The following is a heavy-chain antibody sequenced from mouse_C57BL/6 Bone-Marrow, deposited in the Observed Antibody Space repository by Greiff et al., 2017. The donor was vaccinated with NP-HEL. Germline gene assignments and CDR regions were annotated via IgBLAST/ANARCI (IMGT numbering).Heavy chain of an antibody. D-gene: IGHD1-1*02. Sequence: EVQVVESGGDLVKPGGSLKLSCAASGFTFSSYGMYWVRQTPDKRLEWVATISSGGSYTYYPDSVKGRCTISRDNAKNTLYLQMSSLKSEDTAMYYCARVFYYQAWFAYWGQGTLVTVSA. V-gene: IGHV5-6*01. J-gene: IGHJ3*01. CDR3: ARVFYYQAWFAY. CDR2: ISSGGSYT. CDR1: GFTFSSYG.